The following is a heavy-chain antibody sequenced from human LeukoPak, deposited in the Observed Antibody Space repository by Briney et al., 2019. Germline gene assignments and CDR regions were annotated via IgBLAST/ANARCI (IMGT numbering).Heavy chain of an antibody. V-gene: IGHV4-39*07. Sequence: PSETLSLTCTVSGGSISSSSYYWGWIRQPPGKGLEWIGSIYYSGSTYYNPSLKSRVTMSVDTSKNQFSLKLSSVTAADTAVYYCAREGSSAFFDYWGQGTLVTVSS. CDR3: AREGSSAFFDY. CDR1: GGSISSSSYY. CDR2: IYYSGST. J-gene: IGHJ4*02. D-gene: IGHD6-25*01.